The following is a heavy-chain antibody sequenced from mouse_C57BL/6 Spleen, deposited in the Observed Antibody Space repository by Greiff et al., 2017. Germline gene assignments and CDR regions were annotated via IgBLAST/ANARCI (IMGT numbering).Heavy chain of an antibody. CDR3: TQLGPWFAY. J-gene: IGHJ3*01. Sequence: EVQLQESGAELVRPGASVKLSCTASGFNIKDDYMHWVKQRPEQGLEWIGWIDPENGDTEYASKFQGKATITADTSSNTAYLQLSSLTSEDTAVYYCTQLGPWFAYWGQGTLVTVSA. V-gene: IGHV14-4*01. CDR1: GFNIKDDY. D-gene: IGHD4-1*02. CDR2: IDPENGDT.